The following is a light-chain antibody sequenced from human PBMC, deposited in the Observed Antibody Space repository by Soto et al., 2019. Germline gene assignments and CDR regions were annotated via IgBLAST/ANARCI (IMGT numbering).Light chain of an antibody. J-gene: IGKJ1*01. CDR3: QQYNSYSWT. Sequence: DIQMTQSPSTLPASLGDRVTITCRASQSISAWLAWYQQKPGKAPKLLIHDASSLESGVPSRFSPSGSGTEYTRTIGSLQLDDFATYYCQQYNSYSWTFGRRTKVEI. CDR2: DAS. CDR1: QSISAW. V-gene: IGKV1-5*01.